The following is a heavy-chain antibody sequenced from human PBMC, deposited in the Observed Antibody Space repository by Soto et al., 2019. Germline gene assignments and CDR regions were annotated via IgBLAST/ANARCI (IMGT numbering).Heavy chain of an antibody. J-gene: IGHJ6*01. CDR2: IWYDGSNK. Sequence: QVQLVESGGGVVQPGRSLRLSCAASGFTFSSYGMHWVRQAPGKGLEWVAVIWYDGSNKYYADSVKGRFTISRDNSKNTLYLQMNSLRAEDTAVYYCARGITIFGRKGLYYYYYGMDVW. CDR1: GFTFSSYG. D-gene: IGHD3-3*01. V-gene: IGHV3-33*01. CDR3: ARGITIFGRKGLYYYYYGMDV.